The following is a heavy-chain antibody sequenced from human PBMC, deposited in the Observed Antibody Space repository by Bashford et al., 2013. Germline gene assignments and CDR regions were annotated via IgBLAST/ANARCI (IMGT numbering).Heavy chain of an antibody. J-gene: IGHJ6*02. CDR1: GGTFSSYA. CDR3: ARGVYGSGSYWCGMDV. CDR2: IIPIFGTA. V-gene: IGHV1-69*06. Sequence: SVKVSCKASGGTFSSYAISWVRQAPGQGLEWMGGIIPIFGTANYAQKFQGRVTITADKSTSTAYMELSSLRSEDTAVYYCARGVYGSGSYWCGMDVWGQGTTVTVSS. D-gene: IGHD3-10*01.